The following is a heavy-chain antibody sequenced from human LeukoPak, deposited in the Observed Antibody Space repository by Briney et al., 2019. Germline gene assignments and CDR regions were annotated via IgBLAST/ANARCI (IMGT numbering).Heavy chain of an antibody. D-gene: IGHD3-16*01. CDR1: GFTFSSYG. CDR3: AKDLGYDYVWGEGNFYDY. V-gene: IGHV3-23*01. Sequence: PGGSLRLSCAASGFTFSSYGMSWVRQAPGRVLEWVSAISGSGGSTSYADSVKGRFTISRDNSKNTVYLQMNSLRAEDTAVYYCAKDLGYDYVWGEGNFYDYWGQGTLVTVSS. J-gene: IGHJ4*02. CDR2: ISGSGGST.